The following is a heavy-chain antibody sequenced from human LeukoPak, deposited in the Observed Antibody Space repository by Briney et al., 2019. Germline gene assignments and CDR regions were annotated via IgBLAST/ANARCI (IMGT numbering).Heavy chain of an antibody. CDR1: GFSLKTPKMC. J-gene: IGHJ3*01. Sequence: ESGPALVNPTQTLTLTCTFSGFSLKTPKMCVAWIRQPPGKALEWLGHIDWDGDDFYRTSLQTRLAISKGASENQVLLTVTDVDAISTDTYCGGWAQVQENGGAGLICFFRVVGVEGTGVTVSS. CDR3: GWAQVQENGGAGLICFFRVV. CDR2: IDWDGDD. V-gene: IGHV2-70*17. D-gene: IGHD3-16*01.